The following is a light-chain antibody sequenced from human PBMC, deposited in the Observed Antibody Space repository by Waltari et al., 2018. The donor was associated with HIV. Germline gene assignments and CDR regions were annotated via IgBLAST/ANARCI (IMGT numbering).Light chain of an antibody. Sequence: QSALTQPASVSGSPGQSITISCTGTSSDVGRYNLVSWYQQHPGKAPKLIIYEVSKRPAGVFNRFSGSKSGNTASLTISGLQAEDEADYYCCSYAGSSTYVFGTGTKVTVL. CDR1: SSDVGRYNL. V-gene: IGLV2-23*02. J-gene: IGLJ1*01. CDR2: EVS. CDR3: CSYAGSSTYV.